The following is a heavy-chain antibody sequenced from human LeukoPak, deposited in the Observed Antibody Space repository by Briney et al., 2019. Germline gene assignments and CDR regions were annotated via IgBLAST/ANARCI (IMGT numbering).Heavy chain of an antibody. CDR2: IWYDGSNK. J-gene: IGHJ6*04. Sequence: GRSLRLSCAASGFTFSSYGMHWVRQAPGKGLEWVAVIWYDGSNKYYADSVKGRFTISRDNSKNTLYLQMNSLRAEDTAVYYCAREEGVRGYSYGHYYCGMDVWGKGTTVTVSS. V-gene: IGHV3-33*01. CDR3: AREEGVRGYSYGHYYCGMDV. D-gene: IGHD5-18*01. CDR1: GFTFSSYG.